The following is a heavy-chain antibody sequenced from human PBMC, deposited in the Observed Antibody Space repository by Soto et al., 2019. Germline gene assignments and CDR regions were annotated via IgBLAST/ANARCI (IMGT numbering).Heavy chain of an antibody. CDR1: GFTFSNYG. CDR3: AKDGAPRYCSRSSCHPAGAY. D-gene: IGHD2-15*01. Sequence: QVQLVASGGGVVQPGRSLRLSCAGSGFTFSNYGLHWVRQAPGKGLEWVAVISYDGSHKYYADSVKGRFTISRDNSNNMLYLQMDSLRAEDTAVYYCAKDGAPRYCSRSSCHPAGAYWGQGTLFTVSS. V-gene: IGHV3-30*18. CDR2: ISYDGSHK. J-gene: IGHJ4*02.